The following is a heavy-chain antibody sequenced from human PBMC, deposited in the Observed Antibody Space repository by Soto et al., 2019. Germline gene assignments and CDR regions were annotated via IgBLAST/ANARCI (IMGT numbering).Heavy chain of an antibody. V-gene: IGHV2-26*01. CDR3: ARHGRGVGARPLDY. Sequence: QVTLKESGPVLVKPTETLTLTCTVSGFSLSNARMGVTWIRQPPGKALEWLAHIFSNDEKSYSTSLKSRLTLSEDTSKSQVVLTMTNMDPVDTATYYCARHGRGVGARPLDYWGQGTLVTVSS. D-gene: IGHD1-26*01. CDR2: IFSNDEK. J-gene: IGHJ4*02. CDR1: GFSLSNARMG.